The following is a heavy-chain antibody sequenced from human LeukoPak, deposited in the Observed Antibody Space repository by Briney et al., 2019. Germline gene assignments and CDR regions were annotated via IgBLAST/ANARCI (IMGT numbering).Heavy chain of an antibody. Sequence: ASVKVSCKASGYTFTGYYMHWVRQAPGQGLEWMGRINPNSGGTNYAQKFQGRVTMTRDTSISTAYMELSRLRSDDTAVYYCAGGSSSSWYFLDYWGQGTLVTVSS. CDR3: AGGSSSSWYFLDY. J-gene: IGHJ4*02. D-gene: IGHD6-13*01. V-gene: IGHV1-2*06. CDR2: INPNSGGT. CDR1: GYTFTGYY.